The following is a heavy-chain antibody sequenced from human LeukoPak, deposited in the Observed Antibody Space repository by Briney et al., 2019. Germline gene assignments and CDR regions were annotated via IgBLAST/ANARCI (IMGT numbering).Heavy chain of an antibody. CDR1: GDSMSDYF. J-gene: IGHJ4*02. CDR3: ARNSCPSGSCYDNRGYFDY. CDR2: AADSGST. Sequence: PSETLSLTCTVSGDSMSDYFWTWIRQPPGKGLEWIGYAADSGSTNYNPSLKSRVTISVDSSTNHFSLRLSSVTAADTAVYYCARNSCPSGSCYDNRGYFDYWGQGTLVTVSS. V-gene: IGHV4-59*08. D-gene: IGHD2-15*01.